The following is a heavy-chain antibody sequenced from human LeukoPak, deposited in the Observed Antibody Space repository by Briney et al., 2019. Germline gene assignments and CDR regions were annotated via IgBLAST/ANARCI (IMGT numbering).Heavy chain of an antibody. CDR1: GGSISTYY. CDR3: ARDRFAMVRGAANWFDP. Sequence: SETLSLTCTVSGGSISTYYWSWIRQSPGKGLGWIGYINYSGNTNYNPSLESRVTISVDTSKNQFSLRLTSVTAADTAVYYCARDRFAMVRGAANWFDPWGQGTLVTVSS. V-gene: IGHV4-59*01. CDR2: INYSGNT. D-gene: IGHD3-10*01. J-gene: IGHJ5*02.